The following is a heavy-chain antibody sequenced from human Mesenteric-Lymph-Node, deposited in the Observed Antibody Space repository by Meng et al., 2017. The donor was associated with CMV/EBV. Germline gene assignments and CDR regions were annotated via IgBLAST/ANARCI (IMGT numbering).Heavy chain of an antibody. CDR3: ANEGCNSTTCLGYYFDY. V-gene: IGHV3-21*04. CDR2: ISSSSSYI. J-gene: IGHJ4*02. D-gene: IGHD2-2*01. CDR1: GFTFSSYS. Sequence: GGSLRLSCAASGFTFSSYSMNWVRQAPGKGLEWVSSISSSSSYIYYADSVKGRFTISRDNSKNTLYLQMNSLRAEDTAVYYCANEGCNSTTCLGYYFDYWGQGTLVTVSS.